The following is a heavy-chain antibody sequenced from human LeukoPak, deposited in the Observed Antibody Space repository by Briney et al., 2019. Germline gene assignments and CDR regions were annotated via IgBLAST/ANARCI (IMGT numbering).Heavy chain of an antibody. D-gene: IGHD3-16*01. CDR3: ARSRYDYIWGIDY. CDR1: GFTFSNYW. CDR2: LNSDGSST. Sequence: GGSLRLSCAASGFTFSNYWMHWVRQAPGKGLVWVSRLNSDGSSTNYADSVKGRFTISRDNAKNTLYLQMNSLRDEDTAVFYCARSRYDYIWGIDYWGQGTLVTVSS. J-gene: IGHJ4*02. V-gene: IGHV3-74*01.